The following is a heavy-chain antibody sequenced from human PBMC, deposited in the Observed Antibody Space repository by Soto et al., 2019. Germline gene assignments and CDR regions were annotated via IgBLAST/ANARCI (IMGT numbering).Heavy chain of an antibody. CDR3: AKDTVTFGGVIVTHDY. D-gene: IGHD3-16*02. V-gene: IGHV3-30*18. CDR1: GFTFSSYG. CDR2: ISYDGSNK. J-gene: IGHJ4*02. Sequence: GGSLRLSCAASGFTFSSYGMHWVRQAPGKGLEWVAVISYDGSNKYYADSVKGRFTISRDNSKNTLYLQMNSLRAEDTAVYYCAKDTVTFGGVIVTHDYWGQGTLVTVSS.